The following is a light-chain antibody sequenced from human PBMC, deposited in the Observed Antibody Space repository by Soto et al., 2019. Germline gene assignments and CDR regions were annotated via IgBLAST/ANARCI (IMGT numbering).Light chain of an antibody. Sequence: EIVWTQSPGTLSLSPGERATLSCRASQSININYLAWYQQKPGQGPRLLMYGASSRATGIPDRFSGSGSGTDFALNISRREPEDFAMCYCQQYENSPRTFGQGTNVEIK. CDR2: GAS. V-gene: IGKV3-20*01. CDR1: QSININY. CDR3: QQYENSPRT. J-gene: IGKJ1*01.